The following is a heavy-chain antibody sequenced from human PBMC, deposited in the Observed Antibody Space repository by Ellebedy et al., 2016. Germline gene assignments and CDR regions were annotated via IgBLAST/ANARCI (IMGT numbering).Heavy chain of an antibody. V-gene: IGHV3-66*01. J-gene: IGHJ4*02. Sequence: GGSLRLXCVASGITVNNNYMRWVRQAPGKGLEWVSLMYSTGITRYADSVKGRFTISRDQFQNTLFLQMNSLRADDTAIYYCARDPPAVSTRTWGWGQGTLVTVSS. CDR2: MYSTGIT. CDR3: ARDPPAVSTRTWG. CDR1: GITVNNNY. D-gene: IGHD2-2*01.